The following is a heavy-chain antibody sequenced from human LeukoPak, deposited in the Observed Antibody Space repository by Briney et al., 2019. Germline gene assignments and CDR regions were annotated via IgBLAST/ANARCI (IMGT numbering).Heavy chain of an antibody. CDR3: ARGTVTTVTYYFDY. CDR1: GGSFSGYY. CDR2: INHSGST. Sequence: SETLSLTCAVYGGSFSGYYWSWIRQPPGKGLEWIGEINHSGSTNYNPSLKSRVTISVDTSKNQFSLKLSSVTAADTAVYYCARGTVTTVTYYFDYWGQGTLVTVSS. J-gene: IGHJ4*02. D-gene: IGHD4-17*01. V-gene: IGHV4-34*01.